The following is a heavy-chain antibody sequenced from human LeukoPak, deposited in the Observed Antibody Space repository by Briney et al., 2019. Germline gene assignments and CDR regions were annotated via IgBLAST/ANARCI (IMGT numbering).Heavy chain of an antibody. V-gene: IGHV3-7*03. Sequence: GGSLRLSCAASGFIFSNYWMIWVRQAPGKGLEWVANIKSDGSEKYYVDSVKGRFTISRDNAKNSLYLQMNSLRGDDTAVYYCTRRAHYYYGMDVWGQGTTVTVSS. CDR3: TRRAHYYYGMDV. CDR1: GFIFSNYW. CDR2: IKSDGSEK. J-gene: IGHJ6*02.